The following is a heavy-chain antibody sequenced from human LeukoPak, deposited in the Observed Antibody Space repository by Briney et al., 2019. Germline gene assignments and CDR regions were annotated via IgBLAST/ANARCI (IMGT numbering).Heavy chain of an antibody. J-gene: IGHJ5*02. CDR1: GYSFTSYF. CDR2: INPSGGST. CDR3: ARDRVVVTARTHNWFDP. V-gene: IGHV1-46*01. D-gene: IGHD2-21*02. Sequence: ASVRVSCKAAGYSFTSYFMDWVRQATGQWLEWMGMINPSGGSTSYAQKFQGRVTMTRDTSTSTVYMELSSLRSEDTAVYYCARDRVVVTARTHNWFDPWGQGTLVTVSS.